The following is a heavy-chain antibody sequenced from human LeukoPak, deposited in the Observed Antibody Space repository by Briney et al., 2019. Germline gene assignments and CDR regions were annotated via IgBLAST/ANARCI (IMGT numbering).Heavy chain of an antibody. CDR1: GYTYTSYY. D-gene: IGHD5-24*01. Sequence: ASVKVSCKASGYTYTSYYMHWVRQAPGQGLEWMGIINPSGGSTSYAQKFQGRVTMTRDTSTSTVYMELSSLRSEDTAVYYCSRDPGRRWLQKRVYGFDIWGQGTMVTVSS. J-gene: IGHJ3*02. CDR3: SRDPGRRWLQKRVYGFDI. V-gene: IGHV1-46*01. CDR2: INPSGGST.